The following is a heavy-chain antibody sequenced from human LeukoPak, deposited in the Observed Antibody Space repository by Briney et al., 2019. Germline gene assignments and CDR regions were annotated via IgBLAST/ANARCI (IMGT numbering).Heavy chain of an antibody. CDR3: ARAYTYGVTYFDY. CDR2: IKQDGSEK. CDR1: GFTFSDHY. D-gene: IGHD5-18*01. Sequence: GGSLRLSCAASGFTFSDHYMDWVRQAPGKGLEWVANIKQDGSEKYYVDSVKGRFTISRDNAKNSLYLQMNSLRDEDTAVYYCARAYTYGVTYFDYWGQGTLVTVSS. J-gene: IGHJ4*02. V-gene: IGHV3-7*01.